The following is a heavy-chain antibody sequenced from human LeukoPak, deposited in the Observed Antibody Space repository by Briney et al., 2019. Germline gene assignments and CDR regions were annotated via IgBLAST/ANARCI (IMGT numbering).Heavy chain of an antibody. D-gene: IGHD3-22*01. Sequence: SQTLSLTCAISGDSVSSNSAAWNWIRQSPSRGLEWLGRTYYRSKWYNDYAVSVKSRITINPDTSKNQSSLQLNSVTPEDTAVYYCARGNYDSSGYALSYYYYYMDVWGKGTTVTVSS. CDR2: TYYRSKWYN. CDR1: GDSVSSNSAA. V-gene: IGHV6-1*01. J-gene: IGHJ6*03. CDR3: ARGNYDSSGYALSYYYYYMDV.